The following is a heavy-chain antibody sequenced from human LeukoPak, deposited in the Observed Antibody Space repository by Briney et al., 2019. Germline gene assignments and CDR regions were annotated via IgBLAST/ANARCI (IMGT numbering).Heavy chain of an antibody. CDR1: GGSISSYY. CDR3: ARETGYYYGSGSYTNAFDI. V-gene: IGHV4-59*01. J-gene: IGHJ3*02. Sequence: SETLSLTCTVSGGSISSYYWSWIRQPPGKGLEWIGYIYYSGSTNYNPSLKSRVTISVDTSKNQFSLKLSSVTAADTAVYYCARETGYYYGSGSYTNAFDIWAKGQWSPSLQ. CDR2: IYYSGST. D-gene: IGHD3-10*01.